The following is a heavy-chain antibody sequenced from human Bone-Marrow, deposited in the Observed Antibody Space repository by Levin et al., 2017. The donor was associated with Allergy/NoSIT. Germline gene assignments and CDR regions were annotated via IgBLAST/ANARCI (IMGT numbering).Heavy chain of an antibody. Sequence: AGESLKISCKASGGTFSSYAISWVRQAPGQGLEWMGGIIPIFGTANYAQKFQGRVTITADESTSTAYMELSSLRSEDTAVYYCARDWGRGSYLHYWGQGTLVTVSS. J-gene: IGHJ4*02. CDR1: GGTFSSYA. V-gene: IGHV1-69*01. CDR2: IIPIFGTA. D-gene: IGHD3-16*01. CDR3: ARDWGRGSYLHY.